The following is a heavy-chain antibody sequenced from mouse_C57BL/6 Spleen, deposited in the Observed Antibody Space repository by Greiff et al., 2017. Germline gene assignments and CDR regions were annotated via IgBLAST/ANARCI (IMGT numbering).Heavy chain of an antibody. V-gene: IGHV5-9*01. D-gene: IGHD2-4*01. Sequence: EVQGVESGGGLVKPGGSLKLSCAASGFTFSSSTMSWVRQTPEKRLEWVATISGGGGNTNYPDSVKGRFTISRDNAKNTLYLQMSSLRSEDTALDYCARHVGSYDYSGLAYWGQGTLVTVSA. CDR3: ARHVGSYDYSGLAY. CDR1: GFTFSSST. J-gene: IGHJ3*01. CDR2: ISGGGGNT.